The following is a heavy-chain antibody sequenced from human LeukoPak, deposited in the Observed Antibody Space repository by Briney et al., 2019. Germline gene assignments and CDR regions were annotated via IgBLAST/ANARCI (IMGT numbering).Heavy chain of an antibody. CDR3: AREVAVAEVDY. Sequence: GGSLRLSCVASGFSIGPFWMTWVRQAPGKGLEWVSSISSSSSYIYYADSVKGRFTISRDNAKNSLYLQMNSLRAEDTAVYYCAREVAVAEVDYWGQGTLVTVSS. CDR2: ISSSSSYI. CDR1: GFSIGPFW. V-gene: IGHV3-21*01. J-gene: IGHJ4*02. D-gene: IGHD6-19*01.